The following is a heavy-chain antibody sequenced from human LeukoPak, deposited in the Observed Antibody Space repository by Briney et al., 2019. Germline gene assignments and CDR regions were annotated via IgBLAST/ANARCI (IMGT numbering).Heavy chain of an antibody. CDR1: LFTVRSNL. V-gene: IGHV3-53*04. Sequence: GGSLRLSRVASLFTVRSNLMSWVRPAPGEGVEWVTVIYSGGSTYYADSVKGRFTISRHNSKNTLYLQMNSLRAEDTAVYYCAGVGGAKGYNWFDPWGQGTLVTVSS. D-gene: IGHD3-10*01. CDR3: AGVGGAKGYNWFDP. CDR2: IYSGGST. J-gene: IGHJ5*02.